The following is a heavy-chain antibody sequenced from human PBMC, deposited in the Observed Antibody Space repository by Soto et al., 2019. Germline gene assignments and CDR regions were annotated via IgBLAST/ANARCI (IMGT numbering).Heavy chain of an antibody. Sequence: QEHLVEFGGGVVPPGSSLRLSCVASGFTFNRFGMHWVRQAPGKGLEWLSAIWYDGSRTHYADVVKGRFTISRDNSRTTLYLQMNNVRADDTALYYCARDGVDGDHDALEIWGRGTMVSVSA. D-gene: IGHD4-17*01. CDR2: IWYDGSRT. CDR3: ARDGVDGDHDALEI. CDR1: GFTFNRFG. V-gene: IGHV3-33*01. J-gene: IGHJ3*02.